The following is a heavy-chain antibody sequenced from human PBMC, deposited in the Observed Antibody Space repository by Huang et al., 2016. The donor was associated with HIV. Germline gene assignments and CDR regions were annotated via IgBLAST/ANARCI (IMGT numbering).Heavy chain of an antibody. Sequence: QLVESGGDSVQSGRSLRLSCRGSGFIFNDFAINWFRQSPGKGVEWIGFVRRKAFGGASKSAPSVKDRFTVSRDEAKNVAFLQMDNLQVDDTAIYYCSPSGDDYFYFYMDVWGNGTTVIVS. CDR3: SPSGDDYFYFYMDV. CDR1: GFIFNDFA. D-gene: IGHD4-17*01. J-gene: IGHJ6*03. CDR2: VRRKAFGGAS. V-gene: IGHV3-49*03.